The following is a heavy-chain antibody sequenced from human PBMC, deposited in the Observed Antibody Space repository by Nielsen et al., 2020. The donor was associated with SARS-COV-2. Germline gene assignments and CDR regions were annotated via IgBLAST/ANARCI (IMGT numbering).Heavy chain of an antibody. J-gene: IGHJ6*02. CDR1: GFTVSSNY. CDR2: IYSGGST. V-gene: IGHV3-53*01. CDR3: ARDLQWLVIRNYYYYGMDV. D-gene: IGHD6-19*01. Sequence: GGSLRLSCVASGFTVSSNYMSWVRQAPGKGLEWVSVIYSGGSTYYADSVKGRFTISRDNSKNTLYLQMNSLRAEDTAVYYCARDLQWLVIRNYYYYGMDVWGQGTTVTVSS.